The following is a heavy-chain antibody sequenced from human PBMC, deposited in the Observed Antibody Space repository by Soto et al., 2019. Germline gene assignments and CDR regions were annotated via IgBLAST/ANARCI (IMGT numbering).Heavy chain of an antibody. CDR1: GGSFSGYY. D-gene: IGHD3-22*01. CDR2: INHSGST. Sequence: ASETLSLTXAVYGGSFSGYYWSWIRQPPGKGLEWIGEINHSGSTNYNPSLKSRVTISVDTSKNQFSLKLSSVTAADTAVYYCARVDYYDSSGYYPWGQGTLVTVS. CDR3: ARVDYYDSSGYYP. J-gene: IGHJ5*02. V-gene: IGHV4-34*01.